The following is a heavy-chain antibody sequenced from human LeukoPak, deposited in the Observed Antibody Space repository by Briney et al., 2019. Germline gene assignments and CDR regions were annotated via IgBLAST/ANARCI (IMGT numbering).Heavy chain of an antibody. CDR2: IGGVSESF. CDR1: GFIFSNYA. Sequence: GGSLRLSCAASGFIFSNYAMTWVRQAPGKGLEWVSIIGGVSESFYYADSVKGRFTVSRDNSKDTLYLQINSLRDEDTAVYYCARRWLGDPYGMVVWGQGTTVSVSS. V-gene: IGHV3-23*01. J-gene: IGHJ6*02. CDR3: ARRWLGDPYGMVV. D-gene: IGHD3-10*01.